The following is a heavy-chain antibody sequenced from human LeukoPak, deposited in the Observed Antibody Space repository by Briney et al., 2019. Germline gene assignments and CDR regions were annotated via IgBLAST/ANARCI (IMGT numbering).Heavy chain of an antibody. D-gene: IGHD2-15*01. V-gene: IGHV4-39*07. CDR2: IYYSGST. CDR1: GGSISSSSYY. Sequence: PSETLSLTCTVSGGSISSSSYYWGWIRQPPGKGLEWIGNIYYSGSTYYNPSLKSRVTISVDTSKNQFSLKLTSVTAADTAVYYCARNPGPSGLDYWGQGALVTVSS. J-gene: IGHJ4*02. CDR3: ARNPGPSGLDY.